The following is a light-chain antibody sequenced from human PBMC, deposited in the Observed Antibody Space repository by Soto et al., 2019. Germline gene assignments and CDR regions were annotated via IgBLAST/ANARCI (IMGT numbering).Light chain of an antibody. V-gene: IGKV1-9*01. CDR3: QQLNRYPYT. CDR2: AAS. J-gene: IGKJ2*01. CDR1: QYIGTY. Sequence: DVQLTQSPSFLSSSVGDRVTITCRASQYIGTYLTWYQQKPGKAPKPLIYAASTLQSGVPSRFSGSGSGTEFILTISSLQPEDFASYYCQQLNRYPYTFGQGTKVEIK.